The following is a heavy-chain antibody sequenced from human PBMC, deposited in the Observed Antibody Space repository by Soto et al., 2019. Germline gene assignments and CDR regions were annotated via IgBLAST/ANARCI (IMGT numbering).Heavy chain of an antibody. CDR3: VRGGTTTGWLDAFDL. J-gene: IGHJ3*01. Sequence: QVQLLESGGGVVQSGTSLRLSCVASGFNISSHGMHWVRQAPGKGLEWVSFIWDDGRDKYYADSVEGRFLISRDNSKNTMNLQVKRLRPEDTALYYCVRGGTTTGWLDAFDLWGRGTMVAVSS. CDR1: GFNISSHG. D-gene: IGHD6-19*01. V-gene: IGHV3-33*03. CDR2: IWDDGRDK.